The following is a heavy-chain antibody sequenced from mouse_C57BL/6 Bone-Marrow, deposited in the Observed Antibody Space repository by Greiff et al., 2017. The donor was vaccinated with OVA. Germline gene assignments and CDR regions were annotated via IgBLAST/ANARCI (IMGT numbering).Heavy chain of an antibody. CDR2: IHPNSGST. CDR3: ARYYYGSRWYFDV. J-gene: IGHJ1*03. D-gene: IGHD1-1*01. CDR1: GYTFTSYW. Sequence: QVQLQQSGAELVKPGASVKLSCKASGYTFTSYWMHWVKQRPGQGLEWIGMIHPNSGSTNYNEKFKSKATLTVDKSSSTAYMQLSSLTSEDSAVYYCARYYYGSRWYFDVWGTGTTVTVSS. V-gene: IGHV1-64*01.